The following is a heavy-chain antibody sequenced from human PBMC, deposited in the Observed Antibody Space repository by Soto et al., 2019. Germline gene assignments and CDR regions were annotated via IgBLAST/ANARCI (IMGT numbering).Heavy chain of an antibody. CDR1: GGYISSINW. J-gene: IGHJ4*02. CDR2: IYHSGST. Sequence: SETMSLTCAVSGGYISSINWWRWVRQPPGKGLEWIGEIYHSGSTNYNPSLRSRVTMSVDMSKNQFSLKLSSVTAADTAVYYCARDPALAAGTGYFDYWGQGTLVTVSS. D-gene: IGHD6-13*01. CDR3: ARDPALAAGTGYFDY. V-gene: IGHV4-4*02.